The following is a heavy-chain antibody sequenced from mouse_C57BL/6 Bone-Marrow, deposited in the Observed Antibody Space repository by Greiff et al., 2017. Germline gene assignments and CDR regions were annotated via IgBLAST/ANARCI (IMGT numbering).Heavy chain of an antibody. J-gene: IGHJ4*01. CDR1: GYTFTEYT. D-gene: IGHD2-12*01. Sequence: VQVVESGAELVKPGASVKLSCKASGYTFTEYTIHWVKQRSGQGLEWIGWFYPGSGSIKYNEKFKDKATLTADKSSSTVYMELSRLTSEDSAVYVCARRAGVTPYYAMDYWGQGTSVTVSS. V-gene: IGHV1-62-2*01. CDR3: ARRAGVTPYYAMDY. CDR2: FYPGSGSI.